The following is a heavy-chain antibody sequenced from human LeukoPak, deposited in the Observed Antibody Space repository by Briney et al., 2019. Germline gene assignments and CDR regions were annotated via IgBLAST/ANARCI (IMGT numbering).Heavy chain of an antibody. CDR3: ARDRAYDSSGYYRDY. D-gene: IGHD3-22*01. Sequence: GASVKVSCKASGYTFTGYYMHWVRQAPGQGLEWMGWINPNSGGTNYAQKFQGRVTMTRDTSISTAYMELSRLRSDDTVVYYCARDRAYDSSGYYRDYWGQGTLVTVSS. V-gene: IGHV1-2*02. J-gene: IGHJ4*02. CDR1: GYTFTGYY. CDR2: INPNSGGT.